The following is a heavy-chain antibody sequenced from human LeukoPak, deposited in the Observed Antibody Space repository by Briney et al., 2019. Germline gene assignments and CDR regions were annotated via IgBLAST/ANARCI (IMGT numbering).Heavy chain of an antibody. J-gene: IGHJ4*02. V-gene: IGHV4-34*01. CDR1: GGSFSGYY. D-gene: IGHD5-24*01. CDR2: INHSGST. Sequence: PSETLSLTCAVYGGSFSGYYWSWIRQPPGKGLEWIGEINHSGSTNYNPSLKSRVTISVDTSKNQFSLKLSSVTAADTAVYYCARSSSDGSPAPVDYWGQGTLVTVSS. CDR3: ARSSSDGSPAPVDY.